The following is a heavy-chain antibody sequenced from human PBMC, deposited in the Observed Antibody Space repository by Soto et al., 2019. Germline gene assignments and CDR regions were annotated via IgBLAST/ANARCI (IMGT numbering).Heavy chain of an antibody. CDR2: IIPIFGTA. CDR1: GGTFSSYA. D-gene: IGHD6-13*01. V-gene: IGHV1-69*13. CDR3: ARLTRGIAAAGIMGGNWFDP. J-gene: IGHJ5*02. Sequence: SVKVSCKASGGTFSSYAISWVRQAPGQGLEWMGGIIPIFGTANYAQKFQGRVTITADESTSTAYMELSSLRSEDTAVYYCARLTRGIAAAGIMGGNWFDPWGQGTLVTVSS.